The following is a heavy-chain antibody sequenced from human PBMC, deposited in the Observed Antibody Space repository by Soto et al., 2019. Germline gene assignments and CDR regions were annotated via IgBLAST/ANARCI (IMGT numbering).Heavy chain of an antibody. J-gene: IGHJ6*02. D-gene: IGHD1-20*01. CDR1: VYTFTCYY. Sequence: XSVKVSCKASVYTFTCYYMHWVRQAPGQGLEWMGWINPNSGGTNYAQKFQGRVTMTRDTSISTAYMELSRLRSDDTAVYYCARELYITGTPNPHGMDVWGQGTTVTVSS. CDR2: INPNSGGT. V-gene: IGHV1-2*02. CDR3: ARELYITGTPNPHGMDV.